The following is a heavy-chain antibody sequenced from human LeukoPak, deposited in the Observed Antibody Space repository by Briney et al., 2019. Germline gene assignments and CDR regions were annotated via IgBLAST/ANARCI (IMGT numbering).Heavy chain of an antibody. CDR1: TFTFGNYW. Sequence: GGSLRLSCAASTFTFGNYWMSWVRQAPGKGLEWVANIKEDGREEYYVDSVKGRFTISRDNTKNSLYLQMNSLRAEDTAVYYCARDPAAWDYWGQGTLVTVSS. CDR2: IKEDGREE. CDR3: ARDPAAWDY. J-gene: IGHJ4*02. V-gene: IGHV3-7*01. D-gene: IGHD6-13*01.